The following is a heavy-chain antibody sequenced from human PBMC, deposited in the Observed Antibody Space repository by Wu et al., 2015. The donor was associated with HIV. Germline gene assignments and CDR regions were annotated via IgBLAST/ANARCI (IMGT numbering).Heavy chain of an antibody. CDR1: GGTFSSYA. CDR2: FDPEDGET. Sequence: QVQLVQSGAEVKKPGSSVKVSCKASGGTFSSYAISWVRQAPGKGLEWMGGFDPEDGETIYAQKFQGRVTMTEDTSTDTAYMELSSLRSEDTAVYYCATVRPRGIHYYMDVWGKGTTVTVSS. J-gene: IGHJ6*03. CDR3: ATVRPRGIHYYMDV. D-gene: IGHD3-10*01. V-gene: IGHV1-24*01.